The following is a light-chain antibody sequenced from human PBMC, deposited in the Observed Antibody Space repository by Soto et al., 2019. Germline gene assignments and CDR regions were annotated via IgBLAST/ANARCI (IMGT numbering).Light chain of an antibody. V-gene: IGKV3-20*01. CDR3: QHYGSLNT. CDR2: GAS. CDR1: QSIDSSF. Sequence: EIVLTQSPGTLSLSPGERATLSYRASQSIDSSFLAWYQHKPGQAPRLLIYGASTRATGIPDRFSGSGSGTDFTLTISRLEPEEFAVYYCQHYGSLNTFGGGTKVEIK. J-gene: IGKJ4*01.